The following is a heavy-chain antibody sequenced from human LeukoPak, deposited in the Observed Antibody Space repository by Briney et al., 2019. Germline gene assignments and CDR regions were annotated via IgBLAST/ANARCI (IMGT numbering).Heavy chain of an antibody. V-gene: IGHV3-74*01. CDR1: GNYW. CDR2: INSDGSWT. CDR3: VSFYETY. D-gene: IGHD2-2*01. Sequence: GGSLRLSCAASGNYWMHWVRQAPGKGLVWVSHINSDGSWTSYADSVKGQFTISKDNAKNTVYLQMNNLRAEDTAVYYCVSFYETYWGRGTLVTVSS. J-gene: IGHJ4*02.